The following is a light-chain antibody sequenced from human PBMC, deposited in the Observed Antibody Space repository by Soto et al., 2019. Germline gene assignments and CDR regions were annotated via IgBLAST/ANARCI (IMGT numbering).Light chain of an antibody. J-gene: IGLJ1*01. V-gene: IGLV2-14*03. CDR3: SSFTSNRIYV. Sequence: QSVLTQPTSVSGSPGQSITISCTGNHNDIGTYDYVSWYQQHPGRAPRLLIHGVTTRPSGTSGRFSASKSGLTASLTISGLQPEDEADYHCSSFTSNRIYVFGPGTKVTVL. CDR1: HNDIGTYDY. CDR2: GVT.